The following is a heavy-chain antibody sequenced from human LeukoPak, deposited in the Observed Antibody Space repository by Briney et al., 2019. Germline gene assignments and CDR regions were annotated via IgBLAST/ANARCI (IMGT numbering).Heavy chain of an antibody. V-gene: IGHV3-23*01. Sequence: GGSLRLSCAASGFTFSSYAMSWVRQAPGKGLEWVSAISGSGGSTYYADSVKGRFTISRDNSKNTLYLQMNSLRSDDTAVYYCARSVPGRARSIAAFDYCGQGTLVTVSS. J-gene: IGHJ4*02. CDR1: GFTFSSYA. CDR2: ISGSGGST. CDR3: ARSVPGRARSIAAFDY. D-gene: IGHD6-6*01.